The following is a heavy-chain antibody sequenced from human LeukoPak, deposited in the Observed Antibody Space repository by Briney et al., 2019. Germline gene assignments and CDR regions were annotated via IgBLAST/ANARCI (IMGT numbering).Heavy chain of an antibody. Sequence: GGSLSLSCAASGFTVSSNYMSWVRQAPGKGLEWVSIIYSGGNTYYTDSVRGRFTISRDNSKNTMSLEMNSLRAEDTAVYYCVSHSDTLASYSFDYWGQGTLVTVSS. V-gene: IGHV3-53*01. CDR3: VSHSDTLASYSFDY. CDR1: GFTVSSNY. CDR2: IYSGGNT. D-gene: IGHD3-9*01. J-gene: IGHJ4*02.